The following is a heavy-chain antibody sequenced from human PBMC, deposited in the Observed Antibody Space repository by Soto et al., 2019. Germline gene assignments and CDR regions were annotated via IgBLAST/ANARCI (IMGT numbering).Heavy chain of an antibody. CDR2: ISGSGGST. Sequence: GGSLRLSCAASGFTFSSYAMSWVRQAPGKGLEWVSAISGSGGSTYYADSVKGRFTISRDNSKNTLYLQMNSLRAEDTAVYYCAKDRGITMIVVVTAHYFDYWGQGTLVTVSS. J-gene: IGHJ4*02. D-gene: IGHD3-22*01. CDR3: AKDRGITMIVVVTAHYFDY. CDR1: GFTFSSYA. V-gene: IGHV3-23*01.